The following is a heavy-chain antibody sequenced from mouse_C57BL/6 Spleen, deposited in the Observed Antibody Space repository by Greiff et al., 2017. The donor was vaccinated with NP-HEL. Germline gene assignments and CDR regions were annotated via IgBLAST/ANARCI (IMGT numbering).Heavy chain of an antibody. D-gene: IGHD1-1*01. CDR1: GYTFTSYW. J-gene: IGHJ4*01. Sequence: QVQLKESGAELVRPGSSVKLSCKASGYTFTSYWMHWVKQRPIQGLEWIGNIDPSDSETHYNQKFKDKATLTVDKSSSTAYMQLSSLTSEDSAVYYCARLLRSYAMDYWGQGTSVTVSS. CDR3: ARLLRSYAMDY. V-gene: IGHV1-52*01. CDR2: IDPSDSET.